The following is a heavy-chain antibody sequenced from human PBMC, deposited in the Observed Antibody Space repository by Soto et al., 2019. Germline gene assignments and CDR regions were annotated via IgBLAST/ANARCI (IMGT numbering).Heavy chain of an antibody. V-gene: IGHV3-30*18. CDR2: ISFDEINK. CDR1: GFTFRSYG. CDR3: AKDIRGGYCSSTSCSYDMDV. Sequence: PGGSLRLSCAASGFTFRSYGLHWVRQAPGKGLEWVAVISFDEINKYYVGYVRGRYNISRDNSKNTLYLQMNSLRAEDTAVYYCAKDIRGGYCSSTSCSYDMDVWGQGTTVTVSS. J-gene: IGHJ6*02. D-gene: IGHD2-2*01.